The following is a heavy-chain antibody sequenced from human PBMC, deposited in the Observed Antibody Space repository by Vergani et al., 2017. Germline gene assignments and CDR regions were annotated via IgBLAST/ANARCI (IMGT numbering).Heavy chain of an antibody. Sequence: QITLKESGPTLVKPTQTLTLTCTFSGFSLNTRGMSVAWIRQPPGKALDWLALIHWNADQHYSPSLNNRVTITKDTSKNQVVLTMTNMDYVDTGTYYCVYRKTECGTTGXFYPFYYYYYMDVWGKGTTVTVSS. CDR1: GFSLNTRGMS. V-gene: IGHV2-5*04. CDR2: IHWNADQ. J-gene: IGHJ6*03. CDR3: VYRKTECGTTGXFYPFYYYYYMDV. D-gene: IGHD1-7*01.